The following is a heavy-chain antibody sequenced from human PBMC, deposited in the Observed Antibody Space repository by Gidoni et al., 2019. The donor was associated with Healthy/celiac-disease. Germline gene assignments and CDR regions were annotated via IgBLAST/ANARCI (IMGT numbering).Heavy chain of an antibody. CDR2: MNPNSGNT. D-gene: IGHD3-10*01. CDR3: ARGRRITMVQGVMRSRGYYFDY. V-gene: IGHV1-8*01. Sequence: QVQLVQSGAEVKKPGASVKVSCKASGYTFTGYAINWVRQATGQGLEWMGWMNPNSGNTGDAQKFQGRVTMTRNTSISTAYMELSSLRSEDTAVYYCARGRRITMVQGVMRSRGYYFDYWGQGTLVTVSS. CDR1: GYTFTGYA. J-gene: IGHJ4*02.